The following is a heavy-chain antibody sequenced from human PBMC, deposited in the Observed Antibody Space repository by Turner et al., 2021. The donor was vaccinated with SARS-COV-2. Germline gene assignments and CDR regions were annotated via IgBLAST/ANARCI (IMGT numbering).Heavy chain of an antibody. CDR2: ISYDGSIK. V-gene: IGHV3-30*04. CDR3: ARGVAVYGEHQPLDY. J-gene: IGHJ4*02. D-gene: IGHD4-17*01. Sequence: HWVRQAPGKGLVWVAIISYDGSIKYYADSVKGRFTISRDNSKNTLYLQMNSLRAEDTAVYYCARGVAVYGEHQPLDYWGQGTLVTVSS.